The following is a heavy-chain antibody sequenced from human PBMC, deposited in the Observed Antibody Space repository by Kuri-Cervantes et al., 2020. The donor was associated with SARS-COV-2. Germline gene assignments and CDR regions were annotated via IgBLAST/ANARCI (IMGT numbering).Heavy chain of an antibody. CDR2: IIPIFGTA. V-gene: IGHV1-69*13. J-gene: IGHJ6*02. Sequence: SVKVSCKASGGTFSSYAISWVRQAPGQGLEWMGGIIPIFGTANYAQKFQGRVTITADESTSTAYMELSSLRSEDTAVYYCARARMVRGTQKGYHYYGMDVWGQGTTVTVSS. CDR3: ARARMVRGTQKGYHYYGMDV. CDR1: GGTFSSYA. D-gene: IGHD3-10*01.